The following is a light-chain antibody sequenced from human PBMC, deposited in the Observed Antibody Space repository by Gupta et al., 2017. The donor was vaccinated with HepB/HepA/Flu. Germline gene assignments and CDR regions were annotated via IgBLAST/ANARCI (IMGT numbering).Light chain of an antibody. Sequence: IVSTPPPGTLSLSPGERATLSCRASQSVSNNYLAWYQQKPGQAPRLLIYGASSRATGIPDRFSGSGCGTDFTLTISRLEPEDFAVYYCQQDGSSPCTFGQGTRLEIK. CDR1: QSVSNNY. CDR2: GAS. V-gene: IGKV3-20*01. CDR3: QQDGSSPCT. J-gene: IGKJ5*01.